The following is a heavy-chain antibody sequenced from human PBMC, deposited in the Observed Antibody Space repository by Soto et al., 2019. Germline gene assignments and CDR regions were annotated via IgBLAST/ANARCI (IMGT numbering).Heavy chain of an antibody. CDR3: ARITGRHLDY. CDR1: SGSISVTNFF. J-gene: IGHJ4*02. V-gene: IGHV4-39*01. CDR2: VDYSGTA. Sequence: ETLYLTCTVSSGSISVTNFFWGWVRQPPGKGLEWIGNVDYSGTAYFSPSLATRVTFHVDTSKNQFSLTLYSVTAADTAVYYCARITGRHLDYWGQGILVTVSS. D-gene: IGHD1-20*01.